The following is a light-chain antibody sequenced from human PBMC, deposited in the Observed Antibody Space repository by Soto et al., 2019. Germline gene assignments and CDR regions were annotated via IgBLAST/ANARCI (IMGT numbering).Light chain of an antibody. CDR3: QRYDNWPLT. V-gene: IGKV3-15*01. CDR2: GAS. Sequence: EIVMTQSPATLSVSPGERATLSCRASQSVSSNLAWYQQKPGQAPRLLIYGASTRATGIPARFSGSGSGTEFTLTISSLPSEDFAVYYCQRYDNWPLTFGGGTKVEIK. J-gene: IGKJ4*01. CDR1: QSVSSN.